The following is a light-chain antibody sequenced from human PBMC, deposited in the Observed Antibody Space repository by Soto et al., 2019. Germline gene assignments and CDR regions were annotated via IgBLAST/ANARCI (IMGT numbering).Light chain of an antibody. V-gene: IGKV3-11*01. CDR2: DSY. CDR3: QQRGNWPRT. Sequence: EIVLTQSPATLSLSPGERATLSCSASQSVSSYLAWYQQKPGQAPRLLIYDSYNRAAGIPARFSGSGSGTDFTLTISSLEPEEFAVYYCQQRGNWPRTFGQGTKVAIK. CDR1: QSVSSY. J-gene: IGKJ1*01.